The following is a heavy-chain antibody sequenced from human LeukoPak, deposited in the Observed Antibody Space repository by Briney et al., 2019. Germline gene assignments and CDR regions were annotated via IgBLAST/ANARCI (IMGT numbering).Heavy chain of an antibody. D-gene: IGHD6-19*01. Sequence: ASVKVSRKASGYTFTGYYMHWVRQAPGQGLEWMGWINPNSGGTNYAQKFQGRVTMTRDTSISTAYMELSRLRSDDTAVYYCARPYSSGWYVGYWGQGTLVTVSS. CDR1: GYTFTGYY. J-gene: IGHJ4*02. CDR3: ARPYSSGWYVGY. CDR2: INPNSGGT. V-gene: IGHV1-2*02.